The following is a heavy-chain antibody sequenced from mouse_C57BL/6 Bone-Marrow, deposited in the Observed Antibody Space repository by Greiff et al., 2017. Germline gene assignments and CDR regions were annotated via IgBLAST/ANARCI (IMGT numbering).Heavy chain of an antibody. CDR1: GYTFTSYW. Sequence: VQLQQPGAELVKPGASVKVSCKASGYTFTSYWMPWVKQRPGQGLEWIGRIHPSDSDTNYNQKFKGKATLTVDKSSSTAYMQLSSLTSEDSAVYYCAIKGTTTVVATSFDYWGQGTTLTVSS. D-gene: IGHD1-1*01. CDR3: AIKGTTTVVATSFDY. J-gene: IGHJ2*01. V-gene: IGHV1-74*01. CDR2: IHPSDSDT.